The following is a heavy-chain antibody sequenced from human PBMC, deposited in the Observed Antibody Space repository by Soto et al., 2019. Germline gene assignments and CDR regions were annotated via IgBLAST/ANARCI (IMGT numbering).Heavy chain of an antibody. CDR2: ITYDGSNQ. Sequence: QVQLVESGGDVVQPGRSLRLSCAGSGFSFSRFAIHWVRQAPGKGLEWVAVITYDGSNQYYADSVKGRFTVSRDNSRSTVYLQMHNVRSEDTAIYYCARLFGGYSGSHADEFDIWGKGTMVPVSS. V-gene: IGHV3-30-3*01. CDR1: GFSFSRFA. CDR3: ARLFGGYSGSHADEFDI. J-gene: IGHJ3*02. D-gene: IGHD1-26*01.